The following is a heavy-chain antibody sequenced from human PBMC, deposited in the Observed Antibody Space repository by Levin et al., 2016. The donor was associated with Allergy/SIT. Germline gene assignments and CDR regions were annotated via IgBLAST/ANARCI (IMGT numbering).Heavy chain of an antibody. CDR2: IYYSGST. Sequence: SETLSLTCAVSGYSISSGYYWGWIRQPPGKGLEWIGYIYYSGSTNYNPSLKSRVTISVDTSKNQFSLKLSSVTAADTAVYYCARTSRGGSYSGWFDPWGQGTLVTVSS. J-gene: IGHJ5*02. CDR3: ARTSRGGSYSGWFDP. V-gene: IGHV4-38-2*01. D-gene: IGHD1-26*01. CDR1: GYSISSGYY.